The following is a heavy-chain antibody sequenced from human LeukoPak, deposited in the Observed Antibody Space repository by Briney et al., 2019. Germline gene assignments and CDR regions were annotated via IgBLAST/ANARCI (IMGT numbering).Heavy chain of an antibody. D-gene: IGHD2-2*01. CDR3: AKLTSFFPSSSENEENWFDP. Sequence: GGSLRLSCAASGFTFSSYAMHWVRQAPGKGLEWVSAISGSGGSTYYADSVKGRFTISRDNSKNTLYLQMNSLRAEDTAVYYCAKLTSFFPSSSENEENWFDPWGQGTLVTVSS. CDR2: ISGSGGST. V-gene: IGHV3-23*01. J-gene: IGHJ5*02. CDR1: GFTFSSYA.